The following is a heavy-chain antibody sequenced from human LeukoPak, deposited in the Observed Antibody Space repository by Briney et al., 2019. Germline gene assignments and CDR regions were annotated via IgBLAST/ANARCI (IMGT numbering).Heavy chain of an antibody. D-gene: IGHD5-18*01. CDR1: GGSFSGYY. V-gene: IGHV4-34*01. CDR3: ARGGWAAMATPFDY. CDR2: INHSGST. J-gene: IGHJ4*02. Sequence: SETLSLTCAVYGGSFSGYYWSWIRQPPGKGLEWIGEINHSGSTNYNPSLKSRVTMSVDTSKNQFSLKLSSVTAADTAVYYCARGGWAAMATPFDYWGQGTLVTVSS.